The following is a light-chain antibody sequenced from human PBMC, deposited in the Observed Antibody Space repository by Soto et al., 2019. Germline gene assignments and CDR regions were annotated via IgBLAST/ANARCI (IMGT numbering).Light chain of an antibody. Sequence: EIVMTQSPATLSVSQGERATLSCRASQSVSSNLAWFQQKPGQAPRLLLYAVSTRATGVPDRCSGSGSGTEFTLTISSLQSEDSEVYYCQQHNHWPSFGQGTKLEIK. CDR3: QQHNHWPS. J-gene: IGKJ2*01. CDR2: AVS. V-gene: IGKV3-15*01. CDR1: QSVSSN.